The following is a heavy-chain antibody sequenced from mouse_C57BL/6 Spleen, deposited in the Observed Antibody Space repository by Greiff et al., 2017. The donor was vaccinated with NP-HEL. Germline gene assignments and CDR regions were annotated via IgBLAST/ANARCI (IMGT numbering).Heavy chain of an antibody. Sequence: EVMLVESGGGLVKPGGSRKLSWSASGFTFSDYGMHWVRQAPEKGLEWVAYISSGSSTIYYADTVKGRFTISRDNAKNTLFLQMTSLRSEDTAMYYCASYDYGGAYAMDYWGQGTSVTVSS. CDR3: ASYDYGGAYAMDY. J-gene: IGHJ4*01. D-gene: IGHD2-4*01. V-gene: IGHV5-17*01. CDR2: ISSGSSTI. CDR1: GFTFSDYG.